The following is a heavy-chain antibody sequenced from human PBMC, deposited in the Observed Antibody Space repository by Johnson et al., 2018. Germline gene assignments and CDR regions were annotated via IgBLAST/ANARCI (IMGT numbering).Heavy chain of an antibody. V-gene: IGHV3-23*04. D-gene: IGHD3-9*01. J-gene: IGHJ6*02. CDR1: GFTFTNYA. CDR3: AQDCGLRYLDPHFAYSGLDV. CDR2: LSTSGSTT. Sequence: VQLVESGGGLVQPGGSLRLSCAASGFTFTNYAMTWVRQAPGKGLEWVSTLSTSGSTTYYPDSMKGRFTISRDNSKNTLFLQMNSPGAEDTAIYYCAQDCGLRYLDPHFAYSGLDVWGQGNTVTVSS.